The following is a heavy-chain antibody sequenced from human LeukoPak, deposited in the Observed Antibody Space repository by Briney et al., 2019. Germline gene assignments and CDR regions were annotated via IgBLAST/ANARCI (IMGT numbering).Heavy chain of an antibody. J-gene: IGHJ4*02. CDR3: ARVATAKWFGAGSLSGAVRSQVIPDY. D-gene: IGHD3-10*01. Sequence: SETLSLTCAVYGGSFSGYYWSWIRQPPGKGLEWIGEINHSGSTNYNPSLKSRVTISVDTSKNQFSLKLSSVTAADTAVYYCARVATAKWFGAGSLSGAVRSQVIPDYWGQGTPVTVSS. CDR1: GGSFSGYY. CDR2: INHSGST. V-gene: IGHV4-34*01.